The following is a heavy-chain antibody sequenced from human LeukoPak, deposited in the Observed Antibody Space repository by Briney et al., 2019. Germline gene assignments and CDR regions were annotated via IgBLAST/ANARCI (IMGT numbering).Heavy chain of an antibody. V-gene: IGHV4-59*01. CDR2: IRYSGTT. J-gene: IGHJ4*02. CDR3: ARLPDVSGWPFDY. CDR1: DDSISRDF. Sequence: SGTLSLTCTASDDSISRDFRTWIRQPPGKGLEWIGYIRYSGTTVYNPSLKSRVTISIQTSKNQFSFQQTSVTAADTAIYYCARLPDVSGWPFDYWGQGILVTVSS. D-gene: IGHD6-19*01.